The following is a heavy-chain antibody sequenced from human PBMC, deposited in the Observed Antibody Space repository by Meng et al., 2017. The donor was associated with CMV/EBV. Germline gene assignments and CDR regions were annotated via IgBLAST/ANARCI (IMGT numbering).Heavy chain of an antibody. Sequence: GESLKISCAASGFTFSSYCMHWVRQAPGKGLEWVAFILYDGTNKYYADSVKGRFTISRDNSKNTLYLQMNSLTAEDTAVYYCAKDLGCSSTSCIIQYHHYYGLDVWGQGTTVTVSS. CDR2: ILYDGTNK. D-gene: IGHD2-2*01. J-gene: IGHJ6*02. CDR3: AKDLGCSSTSCIIQYHHYYGLDV. V-gene: IGHV3-30*02. CDR1: GFTFSSYC.